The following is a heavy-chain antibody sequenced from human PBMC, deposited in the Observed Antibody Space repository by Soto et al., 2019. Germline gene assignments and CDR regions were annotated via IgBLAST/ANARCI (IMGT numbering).Heavy chain of an antibody. J-gene: IGHJ3*02. V-gene: IGHV3-66*01. CDR3: ARLGGDCSSTSCRYGAFDI. CDR2: IYSGGST. D-gene: IGHD2-2*01. CDR1: GFTDSSNY. Sequence: GGSLRLSCAASGFTDSSNYLSWVRQAPGKGLEWVSVIYSGGSTYYADSVKGRFTISRDNSKNTLYLQMNSLRAEDTAVYYCARLGGDCSSTSCRYGAFDIWGQGTMVTVSS.